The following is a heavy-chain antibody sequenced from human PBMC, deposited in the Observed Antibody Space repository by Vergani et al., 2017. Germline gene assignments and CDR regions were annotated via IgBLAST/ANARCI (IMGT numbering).Heavy chain of an antibody. CDR1: GFTSSSYS. V-gene: IGHV3-21*01. J-gene: IGHJ5*02. D-gene: IGHD2-15*01. CDR3: ARDGGYCSGGSCYGNGFDP. Sequence: EVQLVESGGGLVKPGGSLRLSCAASGFTSSSYSMHWVRQAPGKGLGWVSSISSSSSYIYYADSVKGRFTIARDNAKSALYLQMNSLRAEDTAVYYCARDGGYCSGGSCYGNGFDPWGQGTLVTVSS. CDR2: ISSSSSYI.